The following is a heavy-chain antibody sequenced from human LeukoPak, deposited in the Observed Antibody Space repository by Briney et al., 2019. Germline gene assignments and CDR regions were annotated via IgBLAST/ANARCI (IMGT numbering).Heavy chain of an antibody. CDR2: IGGSAGTT. CDR3: ATDYYFDN. J-gene: IGHJ4*02. CDR1: GFTFSNYV. V-gene: IGHV3-23*01. Sequence: PGGSLRLSCAASGFTFSNYVMNWVRQAPGKGLEWVSAIGGSAGTTYYAGSVKGRFTISRDNSKNTLYLQMNSLRAEDTAVYYCATDYYFDNWGQGTLVTVSS.